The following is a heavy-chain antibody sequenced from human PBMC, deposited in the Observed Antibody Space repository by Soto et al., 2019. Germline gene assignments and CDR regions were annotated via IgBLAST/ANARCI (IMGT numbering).Heavy chain of an antibody. Sequence: QVQMVESGGGVVLPGRSLRLSCAASGFSFSTYGMHWVRQAPGKGLEWMAVISNDGSIKYYADSVKGRFTISRDNSKDTLVLQVNSLRGEDTAVYYCAKVVRADTMSSNFYYYSGMDVWGQGTTVTVSS. CDR1: GFSFSTYG. V-gene: IGHV3-30*18. D-gene: IGHD5-18*01. CDR3: AKVVRADTMSSNFYYYSGMDV. CDR2: ISNDGSIK. J-gene: IGHJ6*02.